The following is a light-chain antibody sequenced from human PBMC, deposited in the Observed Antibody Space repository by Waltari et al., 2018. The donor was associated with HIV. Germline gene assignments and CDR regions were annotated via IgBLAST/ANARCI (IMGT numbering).Light chain of an antibody. CDR2: KVS. J-gene: IGKJ5*01. Sequence: EIVMMQRPPSSPVIVGQPASISCRSSQSLVHTDGNTYLSWLQQRPGQPPRLLIYKVSTRCSGVPDRFSGSGTGRDFTLKITRVEVEDVATYYCMQATQFPLTFGQGTRLEIK. V-gene: IGKV2-24*01. CDR1: QSLVHTDGNTY. CDR3: MQATQFPLT.